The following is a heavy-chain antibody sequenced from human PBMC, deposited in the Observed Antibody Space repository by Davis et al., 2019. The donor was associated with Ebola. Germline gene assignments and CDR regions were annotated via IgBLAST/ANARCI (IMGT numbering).Heavy chain of an antibody. J-gene: IGHJ3*02. Sequence: PSETLSLTCVVSGYRISSGHYWGWVRQPPGKGLEWIGSMYRTGNSYYNPSLKSRVTMSVDTTKNQFSLKWSSVTAADPAMYCCARDGFRELINAVEIWGQGTMVTVSS. CDR3: ARDGFRELINAVEI. CDR2: MYRTGNS. D-gene: IGHD3-10*01. V-gene: IGHV4-38-2*02. CDR1: GYRISSGHY.